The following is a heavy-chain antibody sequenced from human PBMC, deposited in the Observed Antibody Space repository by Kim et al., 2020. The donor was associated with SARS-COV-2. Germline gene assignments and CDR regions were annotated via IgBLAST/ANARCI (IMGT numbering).Heavy chain of an antibody. CDR1: GGSISSYY. J-gene: IGHJ4*01. V-gene: IGHV4-59*13. CDR3: ARSLLPAENYYDSSGLFDY. Sequence: SETLSLTCTVSGGSISSYYWSWIRQPPGKGLEWIGYIYYSGSTNYNPSLKSRVTISVDTSKNQFSLKLSSVTAADTAVYYCARSLLPAENYYDSSGLFDYWGQGTLVTVSS. CDR2: IYYSGST. D-gene: IGHD3-22*01.